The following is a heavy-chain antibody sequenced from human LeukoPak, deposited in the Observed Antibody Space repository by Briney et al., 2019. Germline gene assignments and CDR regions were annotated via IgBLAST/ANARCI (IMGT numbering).Heavy chain of an antibody. CDR2: ISWNSGSI. CDR3: AKGYDYDSSGYYY. CDR1: GFSFDDYA. Sequence: GGSLRLSCAASGFSFDDYAMHWVRQAPGKGLEWVSGISWNSGSIGYADSVKGRFTISRDNAKNSLYLQMNSLRAEDTGLYCCAKGYDYDSSGYYYWGQGTLVTVSS. D-gene: IGHD3-22*01. J-gene: IGHJ4*02. V-gene: IGHV3-9*01.